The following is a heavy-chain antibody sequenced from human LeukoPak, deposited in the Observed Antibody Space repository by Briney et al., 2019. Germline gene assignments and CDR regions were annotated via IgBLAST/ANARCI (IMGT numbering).Heavy chain of an antibody. Sequence: SETLSLTCAVSGYSISSGYYWSWIRQPPGKGLEWIGEINHSGSTNYNPPLKSRVTISVDTSKNQFSLKLSSVTAADTAVYYCARGGGSGWSSVDYWGQGTLVTVSS. CDR2: INHSGST. V-gene: IGHV4-34*01. CDR1: GYSISSGYY. CDR3: ARGGGSGWSSVDY. J-gene: IGHJ4*02. D-gene: IGHD6-19*01.